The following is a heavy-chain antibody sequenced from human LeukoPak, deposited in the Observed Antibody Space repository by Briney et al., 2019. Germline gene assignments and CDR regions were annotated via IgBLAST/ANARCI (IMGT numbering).Heavy chain of an antibody. Sequence: SVKVSCKASGGTFSSYAISWVRQAPGQGLEWMGGIIPIFGTANYAQKFQGRVTMTTDTSTSTAYMELRSLRSDDTAVYYCARDLRARGYSYGYPYYFDYWGQGTLVTVSS. J-gene: IGHJ4*02. D-gene: IGHD5-18*01. V-gene: IGHV1-69*05. CDR2: IIPIFGTA. CDR1: GGTFSSYA. CDR3: ARDLRARGYSYGYPYYFDY.